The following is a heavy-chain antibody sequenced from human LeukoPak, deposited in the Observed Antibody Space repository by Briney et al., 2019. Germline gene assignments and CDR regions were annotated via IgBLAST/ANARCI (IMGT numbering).Heavy chain of an antibody. CDR2: ISWSSGSI. CDR1: GFTFDEYA. J-gene: IGHJ6*02. V-gene: IGHV3-9*01. Sequence: GRSLRLSCAASGFTFDEYAMHWVRQAPGKGLEWVSGISWSSGSIGYADSVKGRFTISRDNAKKSLYLQMNSLRAEDTALYYCAKDRASKYYSYFYALDVWGQGTTVTVSS. D-gene: IGHD1-26*01. CDR3: AKDRASKYYSYFYALDV.